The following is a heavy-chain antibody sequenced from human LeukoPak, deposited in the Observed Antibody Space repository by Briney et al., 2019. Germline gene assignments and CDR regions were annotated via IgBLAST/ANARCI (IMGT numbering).Heavy chain of an antibody. J-gene: IGHJ6*02. CDR3: ARGTGLGSSGYYDYYGMDV. CDR2: IYHSGST. CDR1: GGSISSGGYS. Sequence: PSETLSLTCAVSGGSISSGGYSWSWIRQPPGKGLEWIGYIYHSGSTYYNPSLKSRVTISVDRSKNQFSLKLSSVTAADTAVYYCARGTGLGSSGYYDYYGMDVWGQGTTVTVSS. D-gene: IGHD3-22*01. V-gene: IGHV4-30-2*01.